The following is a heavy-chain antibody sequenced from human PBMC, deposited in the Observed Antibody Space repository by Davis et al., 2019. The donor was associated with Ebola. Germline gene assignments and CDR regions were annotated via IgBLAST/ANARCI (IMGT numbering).Heavy chain of an antibody. CDR3: ARDPSDYVGALDY. V-gene: IGHV3-23*01. CDR1: VITFSSYA. J-gene: IGHJ4*02. CDR2: ISGSGGST. Sequence: PGGSLRLSCTDSVITFSSYAMTWVRQAPGKGLEWVSAISGSGGSTYYADSVKGRFTISRDNSKKTLYLQMNSLRAEDTAVYYCARDPSDYVGALDYWGQGTLVTVSS. D-gene: IGHD1-26*01.